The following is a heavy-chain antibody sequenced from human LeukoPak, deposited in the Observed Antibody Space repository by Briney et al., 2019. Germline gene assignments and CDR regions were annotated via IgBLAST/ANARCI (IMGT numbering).Heavy chain of an antibody. CDR3: ARDPFIAAAPTGDY. V-gene: IGHV1-18*01. CDR2: ISAYNGNT. CDR1: GYTFTNYG. D-gene: IGHD6-13*01. Sequence: AAVKVSCKASGYTFTNYGISWVRQAPGQRLEWMGWISAYNGNTNYAQKLQGRVIMTTDTSTSTAYMELRSLRSDATAVYYCARDPFIAAAPTGDYWGQGTLVTVSS. J-gene: IGHJ4*02.